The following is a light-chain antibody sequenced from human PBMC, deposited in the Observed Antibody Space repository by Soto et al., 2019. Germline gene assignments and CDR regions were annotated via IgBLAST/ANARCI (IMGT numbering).Light chain of an antibody. CDR2: CAS. CDR3: QQYNNWTLT. J-gene: IGKJ4*01. V-gene: IGKV3-15*01. Sequence: EVVRTQSPATLSVSLGDRATLSCRASQSVSSNLAWYHQKPCHAPSLLMYCASTSATGFPARFSGSGSGTEFNLTISRLQSEDFAVYSCQQYNNWTLTFGGGTKVDIK. CDR1: QSVSSN.